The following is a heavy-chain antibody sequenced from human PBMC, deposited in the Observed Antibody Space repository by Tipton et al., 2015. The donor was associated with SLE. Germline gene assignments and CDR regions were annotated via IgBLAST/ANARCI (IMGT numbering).Heavy chain of an antibody. CDR2: IWYDGSNK. J-gene: IGHJ6*03. CDR3: ARGGNSSPYYYYYMDV. D-gene: IGHD6-6*01. CDR1: GFTFSNYG. V-gene: IGHV3-33*01. Sequence: RSLRLSCAASGFTFSNYGMYWVRQAPGKGLEWVAVIWYDGSNKYYADSVKGRFTISRDNSKNTLSLQMNSLRAEDTAVYYCARGGNSSPYYYYYMDVWGKGTTVTVSS.